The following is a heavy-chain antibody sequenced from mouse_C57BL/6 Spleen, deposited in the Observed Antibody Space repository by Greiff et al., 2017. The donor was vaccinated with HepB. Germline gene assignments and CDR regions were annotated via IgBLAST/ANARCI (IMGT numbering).Heavy chain of an antibody. CDR3: ARSSMVTTGNYAMDD. CDR2: IYPRSGNT. CDR1: GYTFTSYG. J-gene: IGHJ4*01. Sequence: VQLQQSGAELARPGASVKLSCKASGYTFTSYGISWVKQRTGQGLEWIGEIYPRSGNTYYNEKFKGKATLTADKSSSTAYMELRSLTSEDSAVYFCARSSMVTTGNYAMDDWGQGTSVTVSA. V-gene: IGHV1-81*01. D-gene: IGHD2-2*01.